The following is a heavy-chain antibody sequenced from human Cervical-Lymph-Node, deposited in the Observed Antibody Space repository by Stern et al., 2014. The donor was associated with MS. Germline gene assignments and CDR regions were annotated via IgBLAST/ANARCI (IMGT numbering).Heavy chain of an antibody. J-gene: IGHJ3*02. Sequence: EVQLVESGGGLVQPGGSLRLSCAASGFTFSSYWMTWVRQSPGKGLEWVANIKQDGSEQYYANPVKDRFSISRDNAKNSLYLQMNSLRVEDTAVYYCARDLVAATRRGSFDIWGQGTMVTVSS. V-gene: IGHV3-7*01. CDR1: GFTFSSYW. D-gene: IGHD1-26*01. CDR2: IKQDGSEQ. CDR3: ARDLVAATRRGSFDI.